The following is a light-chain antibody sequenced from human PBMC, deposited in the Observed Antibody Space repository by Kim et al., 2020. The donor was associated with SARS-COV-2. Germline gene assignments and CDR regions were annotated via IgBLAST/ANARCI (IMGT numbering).Light chain of an antibody. CDR1: QSVTSSY. Sequence: SPGERATLSCRASQSVTSSYLAWFQQKPGQAPRLLIYGASTRATGIPDRFSGSGSRTDFTLTISRLEPEDFAVYYCQQYGHSPRTFGQGTKVDIK. V-gene: IGKV3-20*01. CDR3: QQYGHSPRT. CDR2: GAS. J-gene: IGKJ1*01.